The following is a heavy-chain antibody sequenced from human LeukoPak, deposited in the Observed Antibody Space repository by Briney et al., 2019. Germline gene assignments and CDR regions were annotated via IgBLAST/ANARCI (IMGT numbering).Heavy chain of an antibody. J-gene: IGHJ4*02. D-gene: IGHD4-17*01. Sequence: GGSLRLSCAASGFIFSDYYMSWIRQAPAKGLEWVSYISSGGSTIYYADSVKGRFTISRDNAKNSLYLQMNNLRVEDTAVFYCVNGESFYGDYGFDYWGQGTLVTVSS. CDR2: ISSGGSTI. CDR1: GFIFSDYY. V-gene: IGHV3-11*04. CDR3: VNGESFYGDYGFDY.